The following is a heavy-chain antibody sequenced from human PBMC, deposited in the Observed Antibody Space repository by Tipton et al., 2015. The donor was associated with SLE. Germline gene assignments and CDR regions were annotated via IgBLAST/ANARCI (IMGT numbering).Heavy chain of an antibody. J-gene: IGHJ4*02. CDR3: ARAWGVGALDF. V-gene: IGHV3-48*03. Sequence: GSLRLSCAASVFTFSAYEMYWVRQASGKGSGWISYFRDNEDTIYYADSVKGRFTIPRDNAKISLLLQMDSLTVADTAIYYCARAWGVGALDFWGRGTLVTVSS. CDR2: FRDNEDTI. CDR1: VFTFSAYE. D-gene: IGHD1-26*01.